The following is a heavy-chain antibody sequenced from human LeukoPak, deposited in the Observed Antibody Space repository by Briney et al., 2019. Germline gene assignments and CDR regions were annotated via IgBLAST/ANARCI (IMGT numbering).Heavy chain of an antibody. V-gene: IGHV3-23*01. Sequence: GGSLRLSCAASGFTFSSCAMNWVRQAPGKGLEWVSSISGGGGSSYYADSVKGRFTISRDDSKNTLYLQMNSLRAEDTAVYYCAKGPYDYVWGSSGDYWGQGTLVTVFS. J-gene: IGHJ4*02. CDR2: ISGGGGSS. CDR3: AKGPYDYVWGSSGDY. D-gene: IGHD3-16*01. CDR1: GFTFSSCA.